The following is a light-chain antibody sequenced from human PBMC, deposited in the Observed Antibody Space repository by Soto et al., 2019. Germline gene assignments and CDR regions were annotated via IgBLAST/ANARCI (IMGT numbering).Light chain of an antibody. CDR1: HPVNTF. CDR3: QQYKNYSYS. Sequence: LQMTQSPSTVSASVGDSVTISCRASHPVNTFLAWYQQKPGGAPKVVIFDASNLGSGVPSRFSGSGFGTEFTLSITSLQPDDFATYYCQQYKNYSYSFGQGTKLEIK. V-gene: IGKV1-5*01. J-gene: IGKJ2*03. CDR2: DAS.